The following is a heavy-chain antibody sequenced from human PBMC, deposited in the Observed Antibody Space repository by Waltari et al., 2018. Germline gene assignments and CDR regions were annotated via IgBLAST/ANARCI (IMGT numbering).Heavy chain of an antibody. CDR1: GGSISSGGYY. V-gene: IGHV4-31*03. CDR3: ARWGGSYYYDSSGPQTSDY. CDR2: IYYSGST. D-gene: IGHD3-22*01. J-gene: IGHJ4*02. Sequence: QVQLQESGPGLVKPSQTLSLTCTVSGGSISSGGYYWSWIRQHPGTGLEWIGYIYYSGSTYYNPSLKSRVTISVDTSKNQFSLKLSSVTAADTAVYYCARWGGSYYYDSSGPQTSDYWGQGTLVTVSS.